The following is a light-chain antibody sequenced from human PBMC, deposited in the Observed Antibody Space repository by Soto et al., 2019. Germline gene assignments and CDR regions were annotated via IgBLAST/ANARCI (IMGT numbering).Light chain of an antibody. J-gene: IGKJ4*01. CDR1: QGIGTA. CDR3: QQFNTNPLT. Sequence: IQLTQSPSTLSASVGDRVTITCRASQGIGTALAWYHQRPGNSPDLLVYDASTLQSGVPSRFSGSGSETEFSLTISSLQPEDFGHYYCQQFNTNPLTFGRGTKVEIK. CDR2: DAS. V-gene: IGKV1-13*02.